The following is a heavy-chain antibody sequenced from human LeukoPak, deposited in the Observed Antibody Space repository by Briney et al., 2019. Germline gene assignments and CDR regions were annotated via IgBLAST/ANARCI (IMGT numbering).Heavy chain of an antibody. J-gene: IGHJ4*02. CDR1: GFTFSSYA. D-gene: IGHD3-3*01. CDR3: AKEDRRITIFGVVTCFDY. CDR2: ISGSGGST. Sequence: GGSLRLSCAASGFTFSSYAMSWVRQAPGKGLEWVSAISGSGGSTYYADSVKGRFTISRDSSKNTLYLQMNSLRAEDTAVYYCAKEDRRITIFGVVTCFDYWGQGTLVTVSS. V-gene: IGHV3-23*01.